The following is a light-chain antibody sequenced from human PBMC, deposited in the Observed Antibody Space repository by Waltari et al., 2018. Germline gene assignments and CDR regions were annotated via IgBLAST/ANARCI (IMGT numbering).Light chain of an antibody. J-gene: IGKJ4*01. Sequence: DIQMTQSPSSVSASVGDRVIITCLASQDISRWLAWYQQTPGKAPKLLIYDASTLQSGVPARFSGTGSGTEFTLTISSLQPEDFATYYCQHGNTFPLTFGGGTKVEIK. V-gene: IGKV1-12*01. CDR3: QHGNTFPLT. CDR2: DAS. CDR1: QDISRW.